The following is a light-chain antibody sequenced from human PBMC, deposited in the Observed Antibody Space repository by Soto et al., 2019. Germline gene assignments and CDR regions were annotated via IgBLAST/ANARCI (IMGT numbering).Light chain of an antibody. V-gene: IGKV3-20*01. J-gene: IGKJ4*01. Sequence: EIVLTQSPGTLSLSPGERATLSCRASQSVSYYLAWYQQRPGQAPRLLIYGVSSRASGIPDRFSGSGSGTDFTLTISRLEPEDSAVYYCQQYDRVPGFTFGGGTKVDIK. CDR2: GVS. CDR1: QSVSYY. CDR3: QQYDRVPGFT.